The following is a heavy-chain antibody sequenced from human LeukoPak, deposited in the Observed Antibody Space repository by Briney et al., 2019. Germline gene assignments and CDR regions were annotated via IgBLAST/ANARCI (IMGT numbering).Heavy chain of an antibody. CDR2: IYYSGST. D-gene: IGHD1-26*01. CDR1: GGSISTGTYY. CDR3: ARGSYYDYFDY. J-gene: IGHJ4*02. V-gene: IGHV4-30-4*08. Sequence: PSETLSLTCTVSGGSISTGTYYWSWIRQPPGKGLEWIGYIYYSGSTYYNPSLKSRVTISVDTSKNQFSLKLSSVTAADTAVYYCARGSYYDYFDYWGQGTLVTVSS.